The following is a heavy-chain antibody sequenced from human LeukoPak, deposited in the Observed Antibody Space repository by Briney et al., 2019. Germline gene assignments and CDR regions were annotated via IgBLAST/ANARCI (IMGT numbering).Heavy chain of an antibody. D-gene: IGHD2-2*01. CDR1: GFTFSSYG. Sequence: GGSLRLSCAASGFTFSSYGMHWVRQAPGKGLEWVAVIWYGGSNKYYADSVKGRFTISRDNSKNTLYLQMNSLRAEDTAVYYCAGEPRYCSRTTSCYHANYFYYMDVWGKGTTVTVSS. CDR2: IWYGGSNK. CDR3: AGEPRYCSRTTSCYHANYFYYMDV. J-gene: IGHJ6*03. V-gene: IGHV3-33*08.